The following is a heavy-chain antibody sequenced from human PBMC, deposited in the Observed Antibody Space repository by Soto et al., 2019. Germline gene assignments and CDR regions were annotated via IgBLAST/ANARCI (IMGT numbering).Heavy chain of an antibody. J-gene: IGHJ4*02. Sequence: PGESLKISCKGSGYSFTSYWIGWVRQMPGKGLEWMGIIYPGDSDTRYSPSFQGQVTISADKSISTAYLQWSSLKASDTAMYYFARDGRVWSVQPGYFAYWGQGTLVTVSS. CDR3: ARDGRVWSVQPGYFAY. D-gene: IGHD3-3*01. V-gene: IGHV5-51*01. CDR2: IYPGDSDT. CDR1: GYSFTSYW.